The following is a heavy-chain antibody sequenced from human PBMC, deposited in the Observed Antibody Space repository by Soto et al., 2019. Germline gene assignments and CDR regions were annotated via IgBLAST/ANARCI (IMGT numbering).Heavy chain of an antibody. CDR3: ANPTVTTYYYYYGMDV. CDR1: GFTFSSYA. J-gene: IGHJ6*02. Sequence: HPGGSLRLSCAASGFTFSSYAMSWVRQAPGKGLEWVSAISGSGGSTYYADSVKGRFTISRDNSKNTLYLQMNSLRAEDTAVYYCANPTVTTYYYYYGMDVWGQGTTVTVSS. D-gene: IGHD4-17*01. CDR2: ISGSGGST. V-gene: IGHV3-23*01.